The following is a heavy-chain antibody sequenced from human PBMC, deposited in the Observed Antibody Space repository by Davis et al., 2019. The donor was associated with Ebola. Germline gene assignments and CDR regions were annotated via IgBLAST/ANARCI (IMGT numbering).Heavy chain of an antibody. J-gene: IGHJ3*02. D-gene: IGHD4-17*01. CDR3: ARGAYGDYIVKAFDI. V-gene: IGHV3-30*04. CDR2: ISYDGDNN. Sequence: GESLKISCEASGFVFSSYVMHWVRQAPGKGLEWVAVISYDGDNNYHADSVQGRFTISRDNSKHTLYLQMNSLRAEDTAIYYCARGAYGDYIVKAFDIWGQGTKVTVSS. CDR1: GFVFSSYV.